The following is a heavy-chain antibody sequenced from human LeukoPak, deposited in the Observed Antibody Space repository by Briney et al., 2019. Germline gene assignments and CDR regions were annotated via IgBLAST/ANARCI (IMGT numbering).Heavy chain of an antibody. CDR3: ARWVVVPAAINYYGMDV. V-gene: IGHV3-48*04. J-gene: IGHJ6*02. CDR1: GFSFSIHG. Sequence: GGSLTLSCAASGFSFSIHGMGWVRQAPGKGLEWVSYISSSGSTIYYADSVKGRFTISRDNAKNSLYLQMNSLRAEDTAVYYCARWVVVPAAINYYGMDVWGQGTTVTVSS. CDR2: ISSSGSTI. D-gene: IGHD2-2*01.